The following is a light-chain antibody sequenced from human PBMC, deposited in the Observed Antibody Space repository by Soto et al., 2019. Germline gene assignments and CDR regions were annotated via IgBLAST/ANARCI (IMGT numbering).Light chain of an antibody. J-gene: IGKJ1*01. CDR2: GAS. V-gene: IGKV3-15*01. Sequence: EIVMTQSPATLSVSPGERATLSCRASQSVSSNLAWYQQKPGQAPRLLIYGASTRATGIPARFSGSGSGTEFPLTISSLQSEDFAVYYCQQYNNWPPWTFGQGTKV. CDR1: QSVSSN. CDR3: QQYNNWPPWT.